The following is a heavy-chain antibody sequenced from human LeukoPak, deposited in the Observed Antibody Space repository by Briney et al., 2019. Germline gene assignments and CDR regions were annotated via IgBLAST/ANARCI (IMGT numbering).Heavy chain of an antibody. V-gene: IGHV3-23*01. D-gene: IGHD4-17*01. CDR2: ISGSGGST. Sequence: QPGGSLRLSCAASGFTFSSYAMSWVRQAPGKGLEWVSAISGSGGSTYYADSVKGRSTISRDNSKNTLYLQMNSLRAEDTTVYYCARSIRNYYGDYVGAFDIWGQGTMVTVSS. J-gene: IGHJ3*02. CDR3: ARSIRNYYGDYVGAFDI. CDR1: GFTFSSYA.